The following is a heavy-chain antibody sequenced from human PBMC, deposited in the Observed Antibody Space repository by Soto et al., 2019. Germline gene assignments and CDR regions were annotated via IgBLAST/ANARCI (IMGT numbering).Heavy chain of an antibody. CDR3: ARGGGGRFLEWLRSSWFDP. V-gene: IGHV4-34*01. CDR2: INHSGST. Sequence: SETLSLTCAVYGGSFSGYYWSWIRQPPGKGLEWIGEINHSGSTNYNPSLKSRVTISVDTSKNQFSLKLSSVTAADTAVYYCARGGGGRFLEWLRSSWFDPWGQGTLVTVSS. J-gene: IGHJ5*02. D-gene: IGHD3-3*01. CDR1: GGSFSGYY.